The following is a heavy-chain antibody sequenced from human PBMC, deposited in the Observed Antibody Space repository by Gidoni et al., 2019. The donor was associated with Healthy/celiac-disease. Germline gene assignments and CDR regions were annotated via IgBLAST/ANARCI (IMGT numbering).Heavy chain of an antibody. CDR2: IYYSGSN. Sequence: QVQLQESGPGLVKPSQTLSLTCTVSGGSISSGGYYWSWIRQHPGKGLEWIGYIYYSGSNYYNPSLKSRVTISVDTSKNQFSLKLSSVTAADTAVYYCARGGTSSADTPVLDYWGQGTLVTVSS. CDR1: GGSISSGGYY. V-gene: IGHV4-31*03. D-gene: IGHD3-22*01. CDR3: ARGGTSSADTPVLDY. J-gene: IGHJ4*02.